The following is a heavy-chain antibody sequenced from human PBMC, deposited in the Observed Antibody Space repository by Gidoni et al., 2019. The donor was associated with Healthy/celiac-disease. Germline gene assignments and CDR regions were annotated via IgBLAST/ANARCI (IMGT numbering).Heavy chain of an antibody. J-gene: IGHJ4*02. CDR2: ISYDGSNK. V-gene: IGHV3-30*01. Sequence: QVQLVESGGGVVQPGRSLRLSCAASGFTFSSYAMHWVRQAPGKGLEWVAVISYDGSNKYYADSVKGRFTISRDNSKNTLYLQMNSLRAEDTAVYYCARYFHPNYSFDYWGQGTLVTVSS. CDR1: GFTFSSYA. CDR3: ARYFHPNYSFDY. D-gene: IGHD1-1*01.